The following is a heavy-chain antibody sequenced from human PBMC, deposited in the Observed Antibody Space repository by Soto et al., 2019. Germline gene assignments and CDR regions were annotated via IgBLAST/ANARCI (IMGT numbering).Heavy chain of an antibody. CDR3: ASWDTLPWHYYCYMDV. J-gene: IGHJ6*03. V-gene: IGHV3-48*01. Sequence: GGSLRPSCAASGFTFSSYSMNWVRQAPGKGLEWVSYISSSSSTIYYADSVKGRFTISRGNAKNSLYLQMNSLRAEDTVVYYCASWDTLPWHYYCYMDVWGKGITVTVSS. D-gene: IGHD2-2*01. CDR2: ISSSSSTI. CDR1: GFTFSSYS.